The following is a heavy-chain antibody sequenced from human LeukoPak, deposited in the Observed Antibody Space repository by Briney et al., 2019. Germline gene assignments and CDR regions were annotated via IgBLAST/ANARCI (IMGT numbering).Heavy chain of an antibody. CDR1: GFTVSSNY. CDR3: AKGSGSYYNIGVWFDP. D-gene: IGHD3-10*01. J-gene: IGHJ5*02. V-gene: IGHV3-53*01. CDR2: IYSGGST. Sequence: PGGSLRLSCTASGFTVSSNYMSWVRQAPGKGLEWVSVIYSGGSTYYADSVKGRFTISRDNSKNTLYLQMNSLRAEDTAVYYCAKGSGSYYNIGVWFDPWGQGTLVTVSS.